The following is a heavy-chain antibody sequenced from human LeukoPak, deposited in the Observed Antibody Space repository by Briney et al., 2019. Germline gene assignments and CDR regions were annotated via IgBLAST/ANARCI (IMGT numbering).Heavy chain of an antibody. CDR2: INHRGDT. Sequence: SETLSLTCTVYGESFSAYYWSWIRQSPGKGLEWIAEINHRGDTNYNPSVKSRVTISIDTSKNQFSLKVRSLTAADTAVYYCARGPTVSEAGYFDFWGQGTLVTVSS. V-gene: IGHV4-34*01. CDR1: GESFSAYY. CDR3: ARGPTVSEAGYFDF. D-gene: IGHD4-11*01. J-gene: IGHJ4*03.